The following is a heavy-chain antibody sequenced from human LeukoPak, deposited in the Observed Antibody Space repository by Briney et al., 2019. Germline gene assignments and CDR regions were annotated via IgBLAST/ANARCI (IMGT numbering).Heavy chain of an antibody. CDR3: ARQIEGFGEFHYFDY. Sequence: PSETLSLTCTVSGGSISSSSYYWGWIRQPPGKGLEWIVCIYYTGSTYYNPSLKSRVTISVDTSKNQFSLKLSSVSAVDTAVYYCARQIEGFGEFHYFDYWGQGTLVTVSS. CDR2: IYYTGST. V-gene: IGHV4-39*01. D-gene: IGHD3-10*01. J-gene: IGHJ4*02. CDR1: GGSISSSSYY.